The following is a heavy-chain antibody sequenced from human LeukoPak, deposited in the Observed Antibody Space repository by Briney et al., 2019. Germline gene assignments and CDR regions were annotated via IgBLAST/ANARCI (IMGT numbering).Heavy chain of an antibody. Sequence: PPETLSLTCAVYGGSFSGYYWSWIRQPPGKGLEWIGEINHSGSTNYNPSLKSRVTISVDTSKDQFSLKLSSVTAADTAVYYCARGDVATINDYFDYWGQGTLVTVSS. CDR2: INHSGST. CDR3: ARGDVATINDYFDY. D-gene: IGHD5-12*01. V-gene: IGHV4-34*01. CDR1: GGSFSGYY. J-gene: IGHJ4*02.